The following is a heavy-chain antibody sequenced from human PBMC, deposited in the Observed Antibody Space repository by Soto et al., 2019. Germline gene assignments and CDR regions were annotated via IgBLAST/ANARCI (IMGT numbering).Heavy chain of an antibody. CDR1: GGTFSSYA. D-gene: IGHD6-19*01. CDR3: ARGGAVAGNYYYYYGMDV. Sequence: QVQLVQSGAEVKKPGSSVKVSCKASGGTFSSYAISWVRQAPGQGLEWMGGIIPIFGTANYAQKFQGRVTINADESTSTDVMGMSSLRSEDTAGYYCARGGAVAGNYYYYYGMDVWGQGTTVTVSS. CDR2: IIPIFGTA. V-gene: IGHV1-69*01. J-gene: IGHJ6*02.